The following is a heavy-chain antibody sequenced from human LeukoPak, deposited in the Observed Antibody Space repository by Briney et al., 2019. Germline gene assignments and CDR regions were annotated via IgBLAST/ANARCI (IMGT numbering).Heavy chain of an antibody. D-gene: IGHD3-22*01. V-gene: IGHV7-4-1*02. J-gene: IGHJ3*02. Sequence: ASVKVSCKASGYTFTSYAMNWVRQAPGQGLEWMGWINTNTGNPTYAQGFTGRFVFSLDTSVSTAYLQISSLKAEDTAVYYCARDTYYYDSSGFNDDAFDIWGQGTMVTVSS. CDR1: GYTFTSYA. CDR3: ARDTYYYDSSGFNDDAFDI. CDR2: INTNTGNP.